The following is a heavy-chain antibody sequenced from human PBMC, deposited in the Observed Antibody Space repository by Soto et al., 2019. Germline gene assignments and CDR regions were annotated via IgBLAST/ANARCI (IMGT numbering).Heavy chain of an antibody. CDR1: GGSFSGYY. V-gene: IGHV4-34*01. Sequence: PSETLSLTCAVYGGSFSGYYWSWIRQPPGKGLEWIGEINHSGSTNYNPSLKSRVTISVDTSKNQFSLKLSSVTAADTAVYYCARGGHSSGWYRPYYFDYWGQGTLVTVSS. D-gene: IGHD6-19*01. J-gene: IGHJ4*02. CDR2: INHSGST. CDR3: ARGGHSSGWYRPYYFDY.